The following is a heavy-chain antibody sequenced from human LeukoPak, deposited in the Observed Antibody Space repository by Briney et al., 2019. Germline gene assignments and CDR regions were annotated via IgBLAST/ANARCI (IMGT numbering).Heavy chain of an antibody. CDR1: GFTFSSYW. D-gene: IGHD3-3*01. J-gene: IGHJ4*02. V-gene: IGHV3-7*01. CDR2: IKQDGSEK. Sequence: GGSLRLSWAASGFTFSSYWMSWVRQAPGKGLEWVANIKQDGSEKYYVDSVKGRFTISRDNAKNSLYLQMNSLRAEDTAVYYCASGRFLEWLLYFDYWGQGTLVTVSS. CDR3: ASGRFLEWLLYFDY.